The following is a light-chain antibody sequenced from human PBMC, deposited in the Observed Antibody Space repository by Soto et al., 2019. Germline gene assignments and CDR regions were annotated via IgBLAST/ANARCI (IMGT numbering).Light chain of an antibody. CDR3: HQRSNWPRT. CDR1: QSVSSY. J-gene: IGKJ1*01. V-gene: IGKV3-11*01. Sequence: EIVLTQSPATLSLSPGQRATLSCRASQSVSSYLAWYQQKPGQAPRLLIYDVSKRATGIPGRFSGSGSGTDCTLTISSLEREDFAVYYGHQRSNWPRTFGQGPKVEIK. CDR2: DVS.